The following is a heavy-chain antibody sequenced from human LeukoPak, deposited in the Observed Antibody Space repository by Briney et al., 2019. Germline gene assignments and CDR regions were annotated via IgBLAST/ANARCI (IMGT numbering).Heavy chain of an antibody. CDR2: INPNSGGT. J-gene: IGHJ5*02. CDR3: ARTPYYDFWSGYYSASFDP. Sequence: ASVKVSCKASGYTFTGYYMHWVRQAPGQGLEWMGWINPNSGGTNYAQKFQGRVTMTRDTSISTAYMELSRLRSDGTAVYYCARTPYYDFWSGYYSASFDPWGQGTLVTVSS. CDR1: GYTFTGYY. D-gene: IGHD3-3*01. V-gene: IGHV1-2*02.